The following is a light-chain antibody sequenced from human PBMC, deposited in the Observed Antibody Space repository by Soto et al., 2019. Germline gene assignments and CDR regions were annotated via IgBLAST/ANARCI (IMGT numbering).Light chain of an antibody. V-gene: IGKV1-39*02. J-gene: IGKJ1*01. CDR2: AAS. Sequence: DIQMTQSPSSLSASVGDRVTITCRASQSISSHLNWYQQKPGKAPKLLICAASTRATGIPARFSGSGSGTEFTLSISSLQSEDFAVYYCQKYNNWPWTFGQGTKVDIK. CDR1: QSISSH. CDR3: QKYNNWPWT.